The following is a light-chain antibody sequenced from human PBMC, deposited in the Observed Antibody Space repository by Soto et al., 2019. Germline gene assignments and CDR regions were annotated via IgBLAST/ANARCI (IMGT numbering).Light chain of an antibody. J-gene: IGKJ2*01. CDR3: QQYET. CDR1: QSVSSNY. CDR2: GAS. Sequence: ENVLTQSPGTLSLSPGERATLSCRASQSVSSNYVAWYQQKPGQAPRLLIYGASSRATGIPDRFSGSGSGTDFTLTISRLEPEDFAVYYCQQYETFGQGTKVDIK. V-gene: IGKV3-20*01.